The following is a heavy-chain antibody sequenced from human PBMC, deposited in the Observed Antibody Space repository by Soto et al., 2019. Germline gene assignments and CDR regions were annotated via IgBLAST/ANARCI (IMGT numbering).Heavy chain of an antibody. CDR1: GFTVSSNY. D-gene: IGHD6-19*01. CDR2: IYSGGST. Sequence: GGSLRLSCAASGFTVSSNYMSWVRQAPGKGLEWVSVIYSGGSTYYADSVKGRFTISRDNSKNTLYLQMNSLRAEDTAVYYCARDLGGSGWYGWFDPWGQGTLVTVSS. V-gene: IGHV3-66*01. CDR3: ARDLGGSGWYGWFDP. J-gene: IGHJ5*02.